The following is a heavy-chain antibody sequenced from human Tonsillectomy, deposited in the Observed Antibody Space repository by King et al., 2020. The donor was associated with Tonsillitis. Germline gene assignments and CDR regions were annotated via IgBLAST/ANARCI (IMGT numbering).Heavy chain of an antibody. CDR2: ISGNSINT. CDR3: AKXXXXXSGXXXPGXXDF. D-gene: IGHD3-22*01. Sequence: VQLVESGGGLVQPGGSLRLSCAASGFTFRSYAMSWVRQAPGKGLEWVSAISGNSINTYYADSVKGRFTISRDNSKNTVFLQINSLRAEDTAVYYCAKXXXXXSGXXXPGXXDFXXXGTXVTXXX. J-gene: IGHJ3*01. CDR1: GFTFRSYA. V-gene: IGHV3-23*04.